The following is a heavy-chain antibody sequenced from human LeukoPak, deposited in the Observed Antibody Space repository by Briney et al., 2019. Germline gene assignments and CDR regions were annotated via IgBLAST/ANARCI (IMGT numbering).Heavy chain of an antibody. V-gene: IGHV1-8*03. CDR3: ARSIAARPQTDRDFDY. D-gene: IGHD6-6*01. J-gene: IGHJ4*02. CDR2: MNPNSGNT. CDR1: GYTFTSYD. Sequence: GASVKVSCKASGYTFTSYDINWVRQATGQGLEWMGWMNPNSGNTGYAQKFQGGVTITRNTSTSTAYMELSSLRSEDTAVYYCARSIAARPQTDRDFDYWGQGTLVTVSS.